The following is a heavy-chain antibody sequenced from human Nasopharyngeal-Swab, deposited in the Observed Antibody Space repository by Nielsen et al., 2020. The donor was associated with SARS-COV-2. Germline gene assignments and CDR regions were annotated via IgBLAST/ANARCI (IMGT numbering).Heavy chain of an antibody. J-gene: IGHJ6*02. CDR1: GFTFSGSA. CDR2: IRSKANSYAT. Sequence: GESLKISCAASGFTFSGSAMNWVRQAPGKGLEWVGRIRSKANSYATVYAASVQGRFSISRDDSKNTAYLQMNSLKTEDTAVYYCNRGGIVGPPELGMDVWGQGTTVTVSS. V-gene: IGHV3-73*01. D-gene: IGHD1-26*01. CDR3: NRGGIVGPPELGMDV.